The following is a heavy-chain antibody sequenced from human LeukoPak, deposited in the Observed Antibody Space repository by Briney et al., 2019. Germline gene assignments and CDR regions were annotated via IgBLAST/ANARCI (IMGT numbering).Heavy chain of an antibody. J-gene: IGHJ5*02. D-gene: IGHD2-15*01. CDR2: INPNRGST. CDR1: GYTFTSYW. CDR3: ARDPLLWQRTNWFDP. Sequence: ASVKVSCKESGYTFTSYWMYWVQQAPGQGREWMGLINPNRGSTSYAQKFQGRVTMTRDSSTSTVYLELTSLRSEDTAVYYCARDPLLWQRTNWFDPWGQGTLVTVSS. V-gene: IGHV1-46*01.